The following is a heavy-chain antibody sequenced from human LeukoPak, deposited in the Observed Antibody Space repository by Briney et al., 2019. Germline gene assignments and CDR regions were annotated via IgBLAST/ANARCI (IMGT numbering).Heavy chain of an antibody. CDR3: ARTTTSFDD. D-gene: IGHD1-26*01. J-gene: IGHJ4*02. V-gene: IGHV4-61*01. CDR2: ISYSGST. CDR1: SSSISSGYY. Sequence: SETLSLTCAVSSSSISSGYYWGWIRQPPGKGLEWIGYISYSGSTNYNPSLKSRATISLDTSKNQFSLNLSSVTAADTAVYYCARTTTSFDDWGQGTLVTVSS.